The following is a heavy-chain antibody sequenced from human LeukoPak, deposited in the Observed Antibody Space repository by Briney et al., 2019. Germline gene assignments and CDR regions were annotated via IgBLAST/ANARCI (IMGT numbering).Heavy chain of an antibody. V-gene: IGHV3-23*01. J-gene: IGHJ4*02. CDR1: GFTFSNYG. CDR3: AKDGGSRYCSSAGCDPFRY. Sequence: GGSLRLSCAASGFTFSNYGMSWVRQAPGKGLEWVSGISASGGSTYYADSVRGRFTISRDNSKNTLYLQMNSLRAEDTAVYYCAKDGGSRYCSSAGCDPFRYWGQGSLVTVSS. CDR2: ISASGGST. D-gene: IGHD2-2*01.